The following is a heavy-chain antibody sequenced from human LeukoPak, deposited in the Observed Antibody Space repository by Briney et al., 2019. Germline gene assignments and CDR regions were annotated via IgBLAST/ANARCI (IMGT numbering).Heavy chain of an antibody. CDR1: GLTVSSNS. J-gene: IGHJ1*01. CDR2: FFGGGGTT. D-gene: IGHD6-25*01. CDR3: ARGDYSGWPWFFQQ. Sequence: PGGSLRLSSAASGLTVSSNSMSWVGRAPGRGLGGVSVFFGGGGTTYYADSVKGRFTISRDNSKSTLYLQMNSLRAEDTAVYYCARGDYSGWPWFFQQWGQGNLVTVSS. V-gene: IGHV3-53*01.